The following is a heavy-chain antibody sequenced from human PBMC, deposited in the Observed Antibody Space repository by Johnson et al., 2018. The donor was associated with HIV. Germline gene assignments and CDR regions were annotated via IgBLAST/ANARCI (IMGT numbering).Heavy chain of an antibody. Sequence: VQLVESGGGVVQPGRSLRLSCAASGFTFSSYWMSWVRQAPGKGLEWVANIKQDGSNKYYADSVKGRFTISRDNSKNTLYLQMNSLRAEDTAVYFCARGKGAAVGLDAFDIWGQGIRVTVSS. D-gene: IGHD6-13*01. J-gene: IGHJ3*02. CDR2: IKQDGSNK. CDR3: ARGKGAAVGLDAFDI. CDR1: GFTFSSYW. V-gene: IGHV3-7*01.